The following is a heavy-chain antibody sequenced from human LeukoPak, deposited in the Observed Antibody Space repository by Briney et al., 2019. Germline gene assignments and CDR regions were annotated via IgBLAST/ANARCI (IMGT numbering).Heavy chain of an antibody. CDR1: GGSISSSSYY. CDR2: IYYSGST. J-gene: IGHJ4*02. D-gene: IGHD5-18*01. CDR3: ARRGAAIGIR. V-gene: IGHV4-39*01. Sequence: SETLSLTCTVSGGSISSSSYYWGWIRQPPGKGLEWIGSIYYSGSTYYNPSLKSRVTISVDTSKNQFSLKLSSVTAADTAVYYCARRGAAIGIRWGQGTLVTVSS.